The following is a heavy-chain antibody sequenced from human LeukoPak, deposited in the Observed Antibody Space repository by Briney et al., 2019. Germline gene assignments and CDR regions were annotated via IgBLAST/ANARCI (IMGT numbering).Heavy chain of an antibody. J-gene: IGHJ4*02. V-gene: IGHV3-48*02. CDR1: GFTFSSSG. Sequence: PGGSLRLSCAASGFTFSSSGMNWVRQAPGKGLEWVSYINSTSSTIYYADSVKGRFTISRDNAKKSLSLQMNSLRDEDTAVYYCARDSASGYTSGWYDHYFDYWGQGTLVTVSS. CDR3: ARDSASGYTSGWYDHYFDY. CDR2: INSTSSTI. D-gene: IGHD6-19*01.